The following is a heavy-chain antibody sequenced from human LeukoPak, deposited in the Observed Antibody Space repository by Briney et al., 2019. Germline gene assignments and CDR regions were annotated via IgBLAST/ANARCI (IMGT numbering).Heavy chain of an antibody. J-gene: IGHJ4*02. CDR3: TTDPFYDSAGFGF. CDR1: SYTFSDAW. CDR2: IEAKAHGGTT. D-gene: IGHD3-22*01. Sequence: GGSLRLSCAASSYTFSDAWLNWVRQAPGKGLEWVGRIEAKAHGGTTNYAAPVKGRFTISRDDSKSTLYLQMSSLKTEDTAVYYCTTDPFYDSAGFGFWGQGTLVTVS. V-gene: IGHV3-15*07.